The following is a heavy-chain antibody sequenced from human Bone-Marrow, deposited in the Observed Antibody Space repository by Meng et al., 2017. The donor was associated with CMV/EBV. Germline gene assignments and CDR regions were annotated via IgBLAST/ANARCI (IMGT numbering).Heavy chain of an antibody. CDR3: ARDPRPYSSSLNWFDP. J-gene: IGHJ5*02. CDR1: GGTFSSYA. CDR2: IIPIFGTA. Sequence: GGTFSSYAISWVRQALGQGLEWMGGIIPIFGTANYAQKFQGRVTITTDESTSTAYMELSSLRSEDTAVYYCARDPRPYSSSLNWFDPWGQGTLVTVSS. D-gene: IGHD6-13*01. V-gene: IGHV1-69*05.